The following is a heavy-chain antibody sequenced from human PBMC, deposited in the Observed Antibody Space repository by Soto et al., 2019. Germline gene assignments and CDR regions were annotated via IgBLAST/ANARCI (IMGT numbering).Heavy chain of an antibody. D-gene: IGHD3-22*01. CDR2: IIPIFGTA. CDR1: GGTFSSYA. Sequence: ASVKVSCKASGGTFSSYAISWVRQAPGQGLEWMGGIIPIFGTANYAQKFQGRVTITADESTSTAYMELSSPRSEDTAVYYCARSTPRSGYYYNWFDPWGQGTLVTVSS. V-gene: IGHV1-69*13. J-gene: IGHJ5*02. CDR3: ARSTPRSGYYYNWFDP.